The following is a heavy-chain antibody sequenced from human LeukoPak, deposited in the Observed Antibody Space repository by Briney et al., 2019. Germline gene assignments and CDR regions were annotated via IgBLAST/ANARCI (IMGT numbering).Heavy chain of an antibody. J-gene: IGHJ4*02. CDR2: ISFDGSNK. CDR3: AREDELRYFDY. Sequence: GRSLTLSCAASGFTFSSYGMHWVRQAPGKGLEWVAIISFDGSNKFYADSVKGRFTISRDNAKNSLFLQMNSLRAEDTAVYYCAREDELRYFDYWGQGSLVTVSS. D-gene: IGHD3-9*01. V-gene: IGHV3-30*03. CDR1: GFTFSSYG.